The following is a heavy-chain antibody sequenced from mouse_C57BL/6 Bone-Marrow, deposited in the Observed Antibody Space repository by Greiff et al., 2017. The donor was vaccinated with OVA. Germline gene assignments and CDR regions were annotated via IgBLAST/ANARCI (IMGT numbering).Heavy chain of an antibody. CDR3: ARGYYSNYSYYFDY. J-gene: IGHJ2*01. V-gene: IGHV8-12*01. CDR2: IYWDDDK. Sequence: QVTLKESGPGILQSSQTLSLTCSFSGFSLSTSGMGVSWIRQPSGKGLEWLAHIYWDDDKRYNPSLKSRLTISKDTSRNKVFLKITSVDTADTATYYCARGYYSNYSYYFDYWGQGTTLTVSS. CDR1: GFSLSTSGMG. D-gene: IGHD2-5*01.